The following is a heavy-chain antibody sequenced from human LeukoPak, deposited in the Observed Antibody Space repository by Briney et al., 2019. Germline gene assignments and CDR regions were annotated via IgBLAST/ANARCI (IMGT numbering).Heavy chain of an antibody. J-gene: IGHJ3*02. CDR1: GYTFTSYD. CDR2: MNPNSGNT. D-gene: IGHD2-15*01. V-gene: IGHV1-8*01. Sequence: ASVKVSCKASGYTFTSYDINWVRQATGQGLEWMGWMNPNSGNTGYAQKFRGRVTMTRNTSISTAYMELSSLRSEDTAVYYCARLGYCSGGSCLAFDIWGQGTMVTVSS. CDR3: ARLGYCSGGSCLAFDI.